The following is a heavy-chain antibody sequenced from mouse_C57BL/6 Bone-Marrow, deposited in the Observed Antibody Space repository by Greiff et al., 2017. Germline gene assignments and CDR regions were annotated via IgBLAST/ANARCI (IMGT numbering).Heavy chain of an antibody. CDR3: AKYGGYYYYAMDY. CDR2: ISSGSSTI. D-gene: IGHD2-3*01. J-gene: IGHJ4*01. Sequence: EVQGVESGGGLVKPGGSLKLSCAASGFTFSDYGMHWVRQAPEKGLEWVAYISSGSSTIYYADTVKGRFTISRDNAKNTLFLQMTSLRSEDTAMYYCAKYGGYYYYAMDYWGQGTSVTVSS. CDR1: GFTFSDYG. V-gene: IGHV5-17*01.